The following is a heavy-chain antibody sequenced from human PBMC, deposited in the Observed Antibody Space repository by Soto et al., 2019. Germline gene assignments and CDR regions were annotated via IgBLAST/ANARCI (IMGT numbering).Heavy chain of an antibody. CDR1: GYTFTSYA. J-gene: IGHJ4*02. CDR3: ARDLALRRDGYNYFDY. D-gene: IGHD5-12*01. V-gene: IGHV1-3*01. Sequence: QVQLVQSGAEVKKPGASVKVSCKASGYTFTSYAMHWVRQAPGQRLEWMGWINAGNGNTKYSQKFQGRVTITRDTSASTAYMELSSLRSEDTAEYYCARDLALRRDGYNYFDYWGQGTLVTVSS. CDR2: INAGNGNT.